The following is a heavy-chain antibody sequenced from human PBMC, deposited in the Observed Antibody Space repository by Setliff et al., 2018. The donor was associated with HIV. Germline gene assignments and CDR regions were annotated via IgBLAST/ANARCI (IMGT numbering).Heavy chain of an antibody. J-gene: IGHJ4*02. CDR2: IYYSGST. CDR1: GGSISSDDYY. V-gene: IGHV4-31*03. D-gene: IGHD3-10*01. Sequence: PSETLSLTCTVSGGSISSDDYYWSWIRQPPGKGLEWIGYIYYSGSTYYNPSLKSRVTISVDTSKSQFSLRLNSVTATDTALYYCARGRFHRLHRPYSGSGSLGIQYFDYWGQGTLVTVSS. CDR3: ARGRFHRLHRPYSGSGSLGIQYFDY.